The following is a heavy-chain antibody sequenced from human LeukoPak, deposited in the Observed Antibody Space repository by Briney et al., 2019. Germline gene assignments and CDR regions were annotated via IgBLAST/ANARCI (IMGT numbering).Heavy chain of an antibody. CDR3: ARTAMRVVDY. CDR2: TYYRSKWYN. J-gene: IGHJ4*02. V-gene: IGHV6-1*01. D-gene: IGHD5-18*01. CDR1: GDSVSIKNAA. Sequence: SPTLSLTSAISGDSVSIKNAAWNWIRQSPSRGLEWLGRTYYRSKWYNEYAVSVKSRLTINPDTSKNQFSLQLNSMTPEDTAVYYCARTAMRVVDYWGQGTLVTVSS.